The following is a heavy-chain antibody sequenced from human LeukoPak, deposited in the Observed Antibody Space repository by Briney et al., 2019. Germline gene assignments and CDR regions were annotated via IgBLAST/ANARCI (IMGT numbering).Heavy chain of an antibody. CDR3: ARALPYSGYDSYFDY. Sequence: GGSLRLSCAASGFTFSSYWMSWVRQAPGKGMEGVANIKQDGSEKYYVYFMKGRFTISRDNAKTSLYLQMNSLRAEDTAVYFCARALPYSGYDSYFDYWGQGTLVTVSS. V-gene: IGHV3-7*01. D-gene: IGHD5-12*01. CDR2: IKQDGSEK. CDR1: GFTFSSYW. J-gene: IGHJ4*02.